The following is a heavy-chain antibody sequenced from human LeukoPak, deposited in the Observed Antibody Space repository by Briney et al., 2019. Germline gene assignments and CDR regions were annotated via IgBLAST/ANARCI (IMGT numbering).Heavy chain of an antibody. V-gene: IGHV3-23*01. CDR2: ISGSGDST. J-gene: IGHJ4*02. D-gene: IGHD2-2*01. CDR3: AKGHCSSISCYAGRPLDY. CDR1: GFTFTSYA. Sequence: PGGSLRLSCAASGFTFTSYAMTWVRQAPGKGLAWVSAISGSGDSTYYADSVKGRFTISRDDSKNTLYLQMISLRAEDTAVYYCAKGHCSSISCYAGRPLDYWGQGTLVTVSS.